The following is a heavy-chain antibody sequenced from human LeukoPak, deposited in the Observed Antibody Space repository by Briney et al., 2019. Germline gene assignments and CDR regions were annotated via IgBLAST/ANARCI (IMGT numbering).Heavy chain of an antibody. CDR3: ARDDYYGSGSYYNRGNWFDP. CDR1: GYTFTGYY. CDR2: INPNSGGT. V-gene: IGHV1-2*02. Sequence: GASVKVSCKASGYTFTGYYMHWVRQAPGQGLEWMGWINPNSGGTNYAQKFQGRVTMTRDTSISTAYMELSRLRSDDTAVYYCARDDYYGSGSYYNRGNWFDPWDQGTLVTVSS. J-gene: IGHJ5*02. D-gene: IGHD3-10*01.